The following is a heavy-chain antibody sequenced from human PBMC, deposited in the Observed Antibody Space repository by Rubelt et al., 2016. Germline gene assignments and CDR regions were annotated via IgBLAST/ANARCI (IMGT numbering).Heavy chain of an antibody. J-gene: IGHJ5*02. V-gene: IGHV3-7*01. Sequence: EYGGGLVQPGGSLRLSCSASGFTFRYYWMTWIRQAPGKGLEWVASLNLDGSETYYADSVKGRFTISRDNVNNSLYLQMDSLRADDTAVYHCARARYYYSPWGRGTLVTVSS. D-gene: IGHD3-22*01. CDR1: GFTFRYYW. CDR2: LNLDGSET. CDR3: ARARYYYSP.